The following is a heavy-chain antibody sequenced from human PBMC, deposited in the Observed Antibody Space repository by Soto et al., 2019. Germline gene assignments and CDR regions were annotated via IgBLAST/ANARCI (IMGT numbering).Heavy chain of an antibody. D-gene: IGHD2-2*01. Sequence: QVQLQQWGAGLLKPSETLSLTCAVYGGSFSGYYWSWIRQPPGKGLEWIGEINHSGSTNYNPSLKSRVTISVDTSKNQFSLKLSSETAADTAVYYCARAHHCSSTSCHDYYYYYGMDVWGQGTTVTVSS. CDR1: GGSFSGYY. CDR3: ARAHHCSSTSCHDYYYYYGMDV. J-gene: IGHJ6*02. CDR2: INHSGST. V-gene: IGHV4-34*01.